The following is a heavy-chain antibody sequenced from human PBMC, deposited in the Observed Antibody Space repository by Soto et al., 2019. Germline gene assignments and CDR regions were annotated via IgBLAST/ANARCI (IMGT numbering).Heavy chain of an antibody. Sequence: QVQLVESGGGVVQPGRSLRLSCAASGFTFSSYSMHWVRQAPGKGLEWVAVISYDGSNEYYADSVKGRFTISRDNSKNTLFLQMNSLRVEDTAVYFCAREQLADYFDYWGQVTLVTVSS. CDR1: GFTFSSYS. CDR2: ISYDGSNE. J-gene: IGHJ4*02. CDR3: AREQLADYFDY. D-gene: IGHD6-6*01. V-gene: IGHV3-30-3*01.